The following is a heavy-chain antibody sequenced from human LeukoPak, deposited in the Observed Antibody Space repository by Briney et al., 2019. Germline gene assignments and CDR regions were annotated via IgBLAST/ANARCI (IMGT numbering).Heavy chain of an antibody. J-gene: IGHJ4*02. D-gene: IGHD3-10*01. CDR3: ARVINYYGSGSDYFDY. CDR1: GGSISSGSYY. CDR2: IYTSGST. Sequence: SSETLSLTCTVSGGSISSGSYYWSWIRQPAGKGLEWIGRIYTSGSTNYNPSLKSRVTISVDTSKNQFSLKLSSVTAADTAVYYCARVINYYGSGSDYFDYWGQGTLVTVSS. V-gene: IGHV4-61*02.